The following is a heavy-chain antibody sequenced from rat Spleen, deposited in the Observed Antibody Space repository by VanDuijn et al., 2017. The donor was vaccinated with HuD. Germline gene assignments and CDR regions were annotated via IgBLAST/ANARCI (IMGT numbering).Heavy chain of an antibody. D-gene: IGHD1-2*01. CDR1: GFTFSNYH. J-gene: IGHJ1*01. CDR2: ISSGGGDT. CDR3: ARHPLYYYSSWGYFDF. V-gene: IGHV5-25*01. Sequence: EVQLVESGGGLVQPGRSMKLSCAASGFTFSNYHMAWVRQAPTKGLEWVASISSGGGDTYYRDSVKGRFTISRDNAKSTLYLQMNRLRSEDTATYYWARHPLYYYSSWGYFDFWGPGTMVTVSS.